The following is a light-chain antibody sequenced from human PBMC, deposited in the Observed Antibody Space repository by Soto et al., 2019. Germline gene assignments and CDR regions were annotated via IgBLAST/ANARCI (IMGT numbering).Light chain of an antibody. V-gene: IGKV1-39*01. J-gene: IGKJ1*01. CDR2: TAS. Sequence: DIRMTQSPSSLSASVGDTVTITCRASQGISDYLSWFQHKPGEAPKLLIYTASSLQGGVPLRFSGAGSRTDFSLTISDLQPEDSATYYCQQTYTFPWTCGQGT. CDR3: QQTYTFPWT. CDR1: QGISDY.